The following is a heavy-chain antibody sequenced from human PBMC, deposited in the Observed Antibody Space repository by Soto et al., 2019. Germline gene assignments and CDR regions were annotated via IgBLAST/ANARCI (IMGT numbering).Heavy chain of an antibody. CDR3: ATLYSSGDRDY. V-gene: IGHV5-10-1*01. CDR2: IDPSDSYT. D-gene: IGHD2-2*02. Sequence: GESLKISCRGAGYSCTSYWISWVRQMPGKGLEWMGRIDPSDSYTNYSPSFQGHVTISADKSISTADLQWSSLKASDTAMYYCATLYSSGDRDYWGQGTLVTVSS. CDR1: GYSCTSYW. J-gene: IGHJ4*02.